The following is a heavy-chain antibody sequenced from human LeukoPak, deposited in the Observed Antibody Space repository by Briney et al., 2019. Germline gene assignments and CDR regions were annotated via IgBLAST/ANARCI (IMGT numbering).Heavy chain of an antibody. D-gene: IGHD3-10*01. Sequence: GGSLRLSCAASGFTLSSYGMHWVRQAPGKGLEWVAVISYDGSNKYYADSVKGRFTISRDNSKNTLYLQMNSLRVEDTAVYYCVGGSGYWGQGTLVIVSS. CDR2: ISYDGSNK. CDR3: VGGSGY. V-gene: IGHV3-30*03. J-gene: IGHJ4*02. CDR1: GFTLSSYG.